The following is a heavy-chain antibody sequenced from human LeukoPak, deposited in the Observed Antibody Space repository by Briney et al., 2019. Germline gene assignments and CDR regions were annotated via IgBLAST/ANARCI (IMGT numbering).Heavy chain of an antibody. V-gene: IGHV3-49*04. Sequence: GGSLRLSCAASGFTFSSYAMSWVRQAPGKGLEWVGFIRSKAYGGTTEYAASVKGRFTISRDDSKSIAYLQMNSLKTEDTAVYYCSLVGGYCSGGSCYSNYWGQGTLVTVSS. J-gene: IGHJ4*02. CDR2: IRSKAYGGTT. CDR1: GFTFSSYA. D-gene: IGHD2-15*01. CDR3: SLVGGYCSGGSCYSNY.